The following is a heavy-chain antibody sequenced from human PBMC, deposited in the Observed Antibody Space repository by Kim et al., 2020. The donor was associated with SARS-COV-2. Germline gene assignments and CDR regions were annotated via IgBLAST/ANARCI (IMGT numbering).Heavy chain of an antibody. CDR2: GTT. Sequence: GTTDYAEPVKGRFNISRDDSKNTLYLQMNSLKTEDTAVYYCTTDRAGMDVWGQGTTVTVSS. J-gene: IGHJ6*02. V-gene: IGHV3-15*01. CDR3: TTDRAGMDV.